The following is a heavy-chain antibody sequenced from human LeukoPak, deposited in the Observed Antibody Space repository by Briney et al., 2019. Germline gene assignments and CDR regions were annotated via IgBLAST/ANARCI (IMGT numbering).Heavy chain of an antibody. V-gene: IGHV1-18*01. J-gene: IGHJ4*02. CDR3: ASESPTYYFDY. CDR2: ISADNGNT. CDR1: GYTFTSYA. Sequence: ASVKVSCKASGYTFTSYAISWVRQAPGQGLEWMGWISADNGNTDYAQKFQGRVTITADKSTSTAYMELSSLRSEDTAVYYCASESPTYYFDYWGQGTLVTVSS.